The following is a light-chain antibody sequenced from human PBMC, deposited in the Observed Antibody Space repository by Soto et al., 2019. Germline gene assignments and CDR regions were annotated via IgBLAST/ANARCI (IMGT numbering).Light chain of an antibody. CDR3: QTWGTGIQV. CDR1: SGYSSYA. V-gene: IGLV4-69*01. CDR2: LNSDGSH. Sequence: QLVLTQSPSASASLGASVKLTCTLSSGYSSYAIAWHQQQPEKGPRYLMKLNSDGSHSKGDGIPDRFSGSSSGAERYLTISSLQSDDEADYYCQTWGTGIQVFGGGTKVTVL. J-gene: IGLJ3*02.